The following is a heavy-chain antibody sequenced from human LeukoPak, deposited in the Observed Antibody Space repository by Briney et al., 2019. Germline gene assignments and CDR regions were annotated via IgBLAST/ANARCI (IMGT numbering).Heavy chain of an antibody. D-gene: IGHD3-22*01. J-gene: IGHJ4*02. CDR1: GYSISSSYY. CDR3: ARDGPTYYYDTSGYCFAY. Sequence: SETLSLTCTVSGYSISSSYYWGWIRQPPGKGLEWIGSIYHTGGTYYNPSLKSRVTISVDTSKNQFSLKLSSVTAADTAVYYCARDGPTYYYDTSGYCFAYWGQGTLVTVSS. CDR2: IYHTGGT. V-gene: IGHV4-38-2*02.